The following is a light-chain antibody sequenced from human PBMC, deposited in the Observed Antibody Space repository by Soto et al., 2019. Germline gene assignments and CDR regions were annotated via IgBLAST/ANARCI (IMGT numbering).Light chain of an antibody. CDR3: QQYYNWPLT. J-gene: IGKJ1*01. V-gene: IGKV3-20*01. CDR2: GAS. Sequence: EIVLTQSPGTLSLSPGERATLSCRASQSVISSFLAWYQQKPGQAPRLLIYGASRRATGIPDRFSGSGSGTDFTLTISRVEPEDFALFYCQQYYNWPLTFGQGTKVEIK. CDR1: QSVISSF.